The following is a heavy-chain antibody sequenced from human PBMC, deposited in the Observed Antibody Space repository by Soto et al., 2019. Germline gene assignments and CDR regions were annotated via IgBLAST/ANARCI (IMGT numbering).Heavy chain of an antibody. V-gene: IGHV3-64D*06. J-gene: IGHJ4*02. CDR2: ISSNGGTT. CDR3: AKDGTPYDFWSGYFSNFDS. CDR1: GFTFSSYA. Sequence: GGSLRLSCSASGFTFSSYAMHWVRQAPGKGLQYDSAISSNGGTTYYADSVKGRFTISRDNSKNTVYLQMSSLRAEDTAVYYCAKDGTPYDFWSGYFSNFDSWGQGTLVTVSS. D-gene: IGHD3-3*01.